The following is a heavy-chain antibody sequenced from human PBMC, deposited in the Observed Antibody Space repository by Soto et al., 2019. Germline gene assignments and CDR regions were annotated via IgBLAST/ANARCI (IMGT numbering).Heavy chain of an antibody. CDR1: GFTFSSYA. CDR3: AKGIGTTAADYYGMDV. Sequence: GGSLRLSCAASGFTFSSYAMSWVRQAQGKGLEWVSAISGSGGSTYYADSVKGRFTISRDNSKNTLYLQMNSLRAEDTAVYYCAKGIGTTAADYYGMDVWGQGTTVTVSS. V-gene: IGHV3-23*01. CDR2: ISGSGGST. J-gene: IGHJ6*02. D-gene: IGHD1-7*01.